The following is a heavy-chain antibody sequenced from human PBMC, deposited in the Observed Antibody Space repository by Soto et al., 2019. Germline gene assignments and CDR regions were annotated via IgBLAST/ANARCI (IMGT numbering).Heavy chain of an antibody. CDR2: ICYGGSNT. CDR3: ARDQWDRLKPRETRYFDY. Sequence: PGGSLRLSFEASEFIFSSHAMHWVRQAPGKGLEWVAVICYGGSNTFYAESVKGRFTISRDNSKNTLYLQMNSLRADDTAVYYCARDQWDRLKPRETRYFDYWGQGTLVPVSS. V-gene: IGHV3-33*01. J-gene: IGHJ4*02. CDR1: EFIFSSHA. D-gene: IGHD1-26*01.